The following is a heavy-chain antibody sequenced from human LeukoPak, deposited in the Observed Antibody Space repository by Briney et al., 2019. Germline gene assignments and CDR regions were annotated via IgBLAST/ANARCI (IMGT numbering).Heavy chain of an antibody. CDR1: GFTFSSYA. CDR3: AKDTSGWQSRYFDY. Sequence: GGSLRLSCAASGFTFSSYAMSWARQAPGKGLEWVSAISGSGGSTYYADSVKGRFTISRDNSKNTLYLQMNSLRTEDTAVYYCAKDTSGWQSRYFDYWGQGTLVTVSS. CDR2: ISGSGGST. J-gene: IGHJ4*02. D-gene: IGHD6-19*01. V-gene: IGHV3-23*01.